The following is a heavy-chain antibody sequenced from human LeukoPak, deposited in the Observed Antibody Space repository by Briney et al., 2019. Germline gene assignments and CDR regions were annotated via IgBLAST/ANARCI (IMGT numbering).Heavy chain of an antibody. CDR3: AKLPEDSSGYSDY. V-gene: IGHV3-23*01. D-gene: IGHD3-22*01. J-gene: IGHJ4*02. CDR1: GFTFSSYD. CDR2: ISAGGSST. Sequence: GGSLRLSCAASGFTFSSYDMSWVRQAPGKGLEWVSAISAGGSSTYYADSVKGRFTISRDNSKNTLYLQMNSLRAEDTAVYYCAKLPEDSSGYSDYWGQGTLVTVSS.